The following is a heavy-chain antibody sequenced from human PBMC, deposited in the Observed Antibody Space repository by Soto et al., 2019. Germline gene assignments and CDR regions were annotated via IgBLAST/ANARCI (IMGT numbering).Heavy chain of an antibody. J-gene: IGHJ4*02. D-gene: IGHD2-21*02. CDR3: ARDSGGDYVDF. V-gene: IGHV3-33*01. CDR2: IWFDGSHK. Sequence: GGSLRLSCETSGFTFSSYGMHWVRQAPGKGLEWVSVIWFDGSHKFYADSVKGRFTISRDNSKNTLDLQMNSLTAEDTALYYCARDSGGDYVDFWGQGTPVTVSS. CDR1: GFTFSSYG.